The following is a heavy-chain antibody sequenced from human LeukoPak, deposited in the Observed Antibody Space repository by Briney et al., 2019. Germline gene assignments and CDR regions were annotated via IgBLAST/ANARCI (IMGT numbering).Heavy chain of an antibody. J-gene: IGHJ4*02. D-gene: IGHD6-13*01. CDR2: ISSSSSYI. Sequence: GGSLRLSCAASGFTFSSYSMNWVRQAPGKGLEWVSSISSSSSYIYCADSVKGRFTISRDNAKNSLYLQMNSLRAEDTAVYYCARDSSSWFFDYWGQGTLVTVSS. V-gene: IGHV3-21*01. CDR1: GFTFSSYS. CDR3: ARDSSSWFFDY.